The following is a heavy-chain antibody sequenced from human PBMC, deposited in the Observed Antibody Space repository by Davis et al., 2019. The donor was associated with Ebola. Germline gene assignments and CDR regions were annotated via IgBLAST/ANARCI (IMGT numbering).Heavy chain of an antibody. V-gene: IGHV4-30-2*01. CDR3: ARVRGYFDWLLYYYYGMDV. D-gene: IGHD3-9*01. Sequence: MPSETLSLTCAVSGGSISSGGYSWSWIRQPPGKGLEWIGYIYHSGSTYYNPSLKSRVTISVDRSKNQFSLKLSSVTAADTAVYYCARVRGYFDWLLYYYYGMDVWGKGTTVTVSS. CDR2: IYHSGST. CDR1: GGSISSGGYS. J-gene: IGHJ6*04.